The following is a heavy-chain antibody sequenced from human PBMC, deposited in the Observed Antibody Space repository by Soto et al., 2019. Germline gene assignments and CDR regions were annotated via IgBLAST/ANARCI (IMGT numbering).Heavy chain of an antibody. J-gene: IGHJ5*02. CDR3: ARRKYSGYDYYVFWWFDP. Sequence: SETLSLTCTVSGGSISSSSYYWGWIRQPPGKGLEWIGSIYYSGSTYYNPSLKSRVTISVDTSKNQFSLKLSSVTAADTAVYYCARRKYSGYDYYVFWWFDPWGKGTLVTVSS. CDR2: IYYSGST. D-gene: IGHD5-12*01. V-gene: IGHV4-39*01. CDR1: GGSISSSSYY.